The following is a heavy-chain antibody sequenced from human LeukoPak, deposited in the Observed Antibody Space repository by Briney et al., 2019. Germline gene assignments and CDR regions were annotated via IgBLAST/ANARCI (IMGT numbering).Heavy chain of an antibody. CDR1: GFIFNDYI. CDR3: ARDFEERGYYLADFDY. CDR2: ITSGGSI. Sequence: PGGSLRLSCAASGFIFNDYIMNWVRQAPGKGLEWVPSITSGGSIYYADSVKGRFTISRDNAKNSLYLQMSSLRADDTAVYYCARDFEERGYYLADFDYWGQGTMVTVSS. D-gene: IGHD3-22*01. V-gene: IGHV3-69-1*01. J-gene: IGHJ4*02.